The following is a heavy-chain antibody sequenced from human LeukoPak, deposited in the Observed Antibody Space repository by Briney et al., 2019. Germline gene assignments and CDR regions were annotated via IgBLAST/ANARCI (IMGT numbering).Heavy chain of an antibody. D-gene: IGHD5-12*01. V-gene: IGHV4-59*01. CDR2: IYYSGST. Sequence: SETLSLTCTVSGDSISSYYWNWIRQPPGKGLEWIGYIYYSGSTNYNPSLKSRVTISVDTSKTQFSLKLSSVTTADTAVYYCAKELVGGYDPPPGRTDYWGQGTLVTVSS. CDR1: GDSISSYY. CDR3: AKELVGGYDPPPGRTDY. J-gene: IGHJ4*02.